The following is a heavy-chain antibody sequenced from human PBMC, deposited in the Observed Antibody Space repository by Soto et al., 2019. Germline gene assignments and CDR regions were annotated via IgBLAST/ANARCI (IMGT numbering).Heavy chain of an antibody. D-gene: IGHD2-2*01. CDR3: AKDTTHSYYCSSTSCPFDY. Sequence: HPGGSLRLSCAASGFTFDDYAMHWVRQAPGKGLEWVSGISWNSGSIGYADSVKGRFTISRDNAKNSLYLQMNSLRAEDTALYYCAKDTTHSYYCSSTSCPFDYWGQGTLVTVSS. V-gene: IGHV3-9*01. CDR2: ISWNSGSI. CDR1: GFTFDDYA. J-gene: IGHJ4*02.